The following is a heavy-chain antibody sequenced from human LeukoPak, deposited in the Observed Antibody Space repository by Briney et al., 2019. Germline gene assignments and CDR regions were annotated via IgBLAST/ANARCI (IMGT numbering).Heavy chain of an antibody. V-gene: IGHV3-21*01. Sequence: GGSLRLSCAASGFTFSNYGMNWVRQASGKGLEWVSFISGTSSYIYYAESVKGRFTISRDNAESALYLQMNSLRAEDTAVYYCASGVVSAYWGQGTLVTVSS. CDR3: ASGVVSAY. J-gene: IGHJ4*02. CDR2: ISGTSSYI. CDR1: GFTFSNYG. D-gene: IGHD3-3*01.